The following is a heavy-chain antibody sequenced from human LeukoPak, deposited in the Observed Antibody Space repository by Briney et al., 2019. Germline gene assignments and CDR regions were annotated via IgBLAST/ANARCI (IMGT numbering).Heavy chain of an antibody. CDR3: SSSYGWYLNYYYYGMDV. V-gene: IGHV3-74*01. Sequence: GGSLRLSCAASGFTFDEYAMHWVRQAPGKGLVWVSRINSDGSSTSYADSVKGRFTISRDNAKNTLYLQMNSLRAEDTAVYYCSSSYGWYLNYYYYGMDVWGQGTTVTVSS. CDR2: INSDGSST. CDR1: GFTFDEYA. J-gene: IGHJ6*01. D-gene: IGHD4-23*01.